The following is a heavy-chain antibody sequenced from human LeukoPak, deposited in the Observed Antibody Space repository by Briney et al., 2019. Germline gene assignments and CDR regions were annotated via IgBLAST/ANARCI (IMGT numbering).Heavy chain of an antibody. D-gene: IGHD2-15*01. CDR1: GFTFISYA. J-gene: IGHJ4*02. V-gene: IGHV3-30-3*01. CDR2: ISYDGSNK. CDR3: ARDLMVVAATHDY. Sequence: GGSLLLSCAASGFTFISYAMHWVRQAPGKGLEWVAVISYDGSNKYYADSVKGRFTISRDNSKNTLYLQMNSLRAEDTAVYYCARDLMVVAATHDYWGQGTLVTVSS.